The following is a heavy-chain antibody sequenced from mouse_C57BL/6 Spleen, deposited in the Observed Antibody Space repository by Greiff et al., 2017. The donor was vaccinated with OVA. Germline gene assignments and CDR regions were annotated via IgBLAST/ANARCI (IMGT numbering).Heavy chain of an antibody. J-gene: IGHJ3*01. V-gene: IGHV1-74*01. Sequence: QVQLKQPGAELVKPGASVKVSCKASGYTFTSYWMHWVKQRPGQGLEWIGRIHPSDSDTNYNQKFKGKATLTVDKSSSTAYMQLSSLTSEDSAVYYCAIFGATVGGFAYWGQGTLVTVSA. D-gene: IGHD1-1*01. CDR2: IHPSDSDT. CDR3: AIFGATVGGFAY. CDR1: GYTFTSYW.